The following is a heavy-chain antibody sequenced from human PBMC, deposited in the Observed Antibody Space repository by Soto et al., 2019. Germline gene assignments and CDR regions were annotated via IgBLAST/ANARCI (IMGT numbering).Heavy chain of an antibody. CDR2: TYYRSKWYY. CDR1: GDSVSSNTAD. D-gene: IGHD3-10*01. J-gene: IGHJ5*02. Sequence: PSQTLSLTCGISGDSVSSNTADWSWIRQSPSRGLEWLGRTYYRSKWYYDYGVSVKGRITINPDTSKNQFSLQLNSVTPEDTAVYYCAKGGLVRGSFHGWFDPWGQGMLVTVSS. CDR3: AKGGLVRGSFHGWFDP. V-gene: IGHV6-1*01.